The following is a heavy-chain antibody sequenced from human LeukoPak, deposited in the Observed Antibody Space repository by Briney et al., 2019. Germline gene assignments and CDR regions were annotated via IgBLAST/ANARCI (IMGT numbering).Heavy chain of an antibody. CDR3: ARESYSSGWVGGYYFDY. D-gene: IGHD6-19*01. J-gene: IGHJ4*02. V-gene: IGHV3-74*01. CDR2: INSDGSST. Sequence: GGSLRLSCAASGFTFSSYWMHWVRPAPGKGLVWVSRINSDGSSTSYADSVKGRFTISRDNAKNTLYLQMNSLRAEDTAVYYCARESYSSGWVGGYYFDYWGQGTLVTVSS. CDR1: GFTFSSYW.